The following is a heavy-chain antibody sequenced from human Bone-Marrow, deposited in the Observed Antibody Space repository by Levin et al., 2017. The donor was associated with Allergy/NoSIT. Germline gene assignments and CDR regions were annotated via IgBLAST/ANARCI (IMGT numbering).Heavy chain of an antibody. J-gene: IGHJ6*02. Sequence: GESLKISCTASGFTFSLFGMNWVRQAPGKGLEWVSSITSSPSHIYYADSVKGRFTISRDNAKNSLYLQMNSLRVEDTAVYYCALDRIYGILRNYGLAVWGQGTTVTVSS. CDR2: ITSSPSHI. CDR1: GFTFSLFG. D-gene: IGHD3-3*02. CDR3: ALDRIYGILRNYGLAV. V-gene: IGHV3-21*06.